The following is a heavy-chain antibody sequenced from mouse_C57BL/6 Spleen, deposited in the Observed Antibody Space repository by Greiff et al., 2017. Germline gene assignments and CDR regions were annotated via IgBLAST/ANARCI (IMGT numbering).Heavy chain of an antibody. J-gene: IGHJ2*01. CDR1: GYTFTDYE. CDR3: TRRPWFTTVVAGDY. CDR2: IDPETGGT. V-gene: IGHV1-15*01. D-gene: IGHD1-1*01. Sequence: QVQLKQSGAELVRPGASVTLSCKASGYTFTDYEMHWVKQTPVHGLEWIGAIDPETGGTAYNQKFKGKAILTADKSSSTAYRELRSLTSEDSAVYYCTRRPWFTTVVAGDYWGQGTTLTVSS.